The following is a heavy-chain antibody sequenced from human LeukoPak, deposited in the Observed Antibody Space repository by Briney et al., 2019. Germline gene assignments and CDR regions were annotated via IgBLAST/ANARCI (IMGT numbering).Heavy chain of an antibody. Sequence: SETLSLTCTVSGGSISSYYWSWIRQPPGKGLEWIGYIYYSGSTNYNPSLTSRVTIAVDTSKNQFSLKLSSVTAADTALYYCARRQNFYYGMNVWGKGTTVTVSS. CDR2: IYYSGST. CDR1: GGSISSYY. CDR3: ARRQNFYYGMNV. J-gene: IGHJ6*04. V-gene: IGHV4-59*08.